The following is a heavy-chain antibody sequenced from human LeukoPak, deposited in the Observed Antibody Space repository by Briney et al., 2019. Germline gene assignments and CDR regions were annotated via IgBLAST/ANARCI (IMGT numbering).Heavy chain of an antibody. V-gene: IGHV4-4*02. CDR3: ARDHSSGRKFYYYGMDV. Sequence: KPSETLSLTCAVSGGSISSSNWWSWVRQPPGKGLEWIGEIYHSGSTNYNPSLKSRVTISVDKSKNQFSLKLSSVTAADTAVYYCARDHSSGRKFYYYGMDVWGQGTTVTVSS. CDR2: IYHSGST. CDR1: GGSISSSNW. D-gene: IGHD6-19*01. J-gene: IGHJ6*02.